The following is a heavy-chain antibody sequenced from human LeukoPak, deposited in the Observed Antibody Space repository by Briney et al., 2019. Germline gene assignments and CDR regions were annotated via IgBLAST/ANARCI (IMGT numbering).Heavy chain of an antibody. J-gene: IGHJ5*02. CDR1: GGSIRSYY. V-gene: IGHV4-59*08. CDR3: ARHAAVEGSSGWSPLRWFDP. D-gene: IGHD6-19*01. CDR2: IHHSGSP. Sequence: SETLSLTCTVSGGSIRSYYWSWIRQPPGKGLEWIGYIHHSGSPKHNPYLKSRVTISVDTSKSQFSLKLSSVTAADTAVYYCARHAAVEGSSGWSPLRWFDPWGQGTLVTVSP.